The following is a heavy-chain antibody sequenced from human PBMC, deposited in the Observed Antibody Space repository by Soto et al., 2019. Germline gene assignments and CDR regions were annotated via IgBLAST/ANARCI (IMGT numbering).Heavy chain of an antibody. CDR3: AKDWDSGSYYIDF. J-gene: IGHJ4*02. D-gene: IGHD1-26*01. CDR2: ISGSGGST. Sequence: ALRLSCAASGFTFSSYAMSWVRQAPGKGLEWVSAISGSGGSTYFTDSVKGRFTISRDNSKNTLYLQMNSLRAEDTAVYYCAKDWDSGSYYIDFWGQGTLVTVSS. V-gene: IGHV3-23*01. CDR1: GFTFSSYA.